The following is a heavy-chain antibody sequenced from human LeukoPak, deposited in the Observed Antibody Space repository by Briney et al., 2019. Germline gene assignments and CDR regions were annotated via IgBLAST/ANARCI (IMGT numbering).Heavy chain of an antibody. D-gene: IGHD3-3*01. J-gene: IGHJ3*02. CDR3: ARTVYYDFWSGSAPSGAFDI. CDR1: GYTFRGYD. V-gene: IGHV1-2*02. Sequence: ASVKVSCKASGYTFRGYDIHWVRQAPGQGLEWVGWINPITGGTNYQGRVTMTRDTSISTAYMELSSLRSEDTAVYYCARTVYYDFWSGSAPSGAFDIWGQGTMVTVSS. CDR2: INPITGGT.